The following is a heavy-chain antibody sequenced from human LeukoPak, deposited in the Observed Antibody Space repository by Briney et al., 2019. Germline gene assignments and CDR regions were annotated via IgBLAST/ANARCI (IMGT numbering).Heavy chain of an antibody. J-gene: IGHJ3*02. CDR2: IYPGDSDT. V-gene: IGHV5-51*01. Sequence: GESLKISCKGSGYSFTSYWIGWVRQMPGKGLEWMGIIYPGDSDTRYSPSFQGQVTISADKSISTAYLQWSSLKASDTAMYYCARRRDTAMVTGAFDIWGQGTMVTVSS. D-gene: IGHD5-18*01. CDR1: GYSFTSYW. CDR3: ARRRDTAMVTGAFDI.